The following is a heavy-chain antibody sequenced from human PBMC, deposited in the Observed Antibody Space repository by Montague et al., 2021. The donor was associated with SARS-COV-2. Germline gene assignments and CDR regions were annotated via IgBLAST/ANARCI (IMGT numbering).Heavy chain of an antibody. J-gene: IGHJ5*02. CDR2: INGASSRT. Sequence: SRRLSCAASGFIFSDYNMTWIRQTPGKGLEWISYINGASSRTNYADSVKGRFTISRDNAKNSLFLQMNSLRVEDTAVYYCARGISLFDPWGQGTLVTVSS. CDR3: ARGISLFDP. CDR1: GFIFSDYN. V-gene: IGHV3-11*05.